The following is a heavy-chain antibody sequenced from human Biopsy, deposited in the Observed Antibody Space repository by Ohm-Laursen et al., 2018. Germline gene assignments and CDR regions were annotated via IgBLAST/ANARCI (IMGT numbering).Heavy chain of an antibody. CDR2: VSWNSDSI. Sequence: SVRLSCSASGFNFNNFALYWGRLTPGRGLGWVAGVSWNSDSIGYADSVLGRFTLSRDNAKRSLHLQLSRLPSEAQAVYFCPRDFYSYVSPVPSFFDYWGQGPLVTVPS. J-gene: IGHJ4*02. CDR3: PRDFYSYVSPVPSFFDY. CDR1: GFNFNNFA. D-gene: IGHD3-10*02. V-gene: IGHV3-9*01.